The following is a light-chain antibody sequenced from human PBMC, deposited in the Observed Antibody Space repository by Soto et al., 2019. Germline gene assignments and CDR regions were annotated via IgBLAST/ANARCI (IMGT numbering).Light chain of an antibody. J-gene: IGLJ1*01. V-gene: IGLV2-14*03. CDR1: SSDIGGYNY. CDR3: SSYTSTSTLYV. Sequence: QSVLTQPASVSGSPGQSITISCTGTSSDIGGYNYVSWYQQLPGKVPKLIIYDVSNRPSGVSDRFSGSKSGNAASLTISGLRAEDEADHYCSSYTSTSTLYVFGTGTKVTVL. CDR2: DVS.